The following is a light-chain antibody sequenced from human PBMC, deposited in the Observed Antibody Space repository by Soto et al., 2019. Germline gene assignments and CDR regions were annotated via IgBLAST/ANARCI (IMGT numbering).Light chain of an antibody. J-gene: IGKJ1*01. CDR2: DAS. CDR3: QQRSNWPRT. V-gene: IGKV3-11*01. Sequence: EIVLTQSPATLSLSPGERATLSCRASQRVSSYLAWYQQKVGQTPRLLIYDASNRATAIPARFSGSGSGTDFTLTISSLEPEDFAVYYCQQRSNWPRTFGQGTKVEIK. CDR1: QRVSSY.